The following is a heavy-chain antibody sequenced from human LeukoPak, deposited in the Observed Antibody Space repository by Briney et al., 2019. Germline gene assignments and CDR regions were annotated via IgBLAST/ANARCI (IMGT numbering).Heavy chain of an antibody. Sequence: GASVKVSCKASGYTFTSYGISWVRQAPGQALEWMGWVSAYNGNTNYAQKLQGRVTMTTDTSTSTAYMELRSLRSDDTAVYYCARAPMTVYSYGTDWGQGTLVTVSS. V-gene: IGHV1-18*01. CDR2: VSAYNGNT. D-gene: IGHD5-18*01. J-gene: IGHJ4*02. CDR3: ARAPMTVYSYGTD. CDR1: GYTFTSYG.